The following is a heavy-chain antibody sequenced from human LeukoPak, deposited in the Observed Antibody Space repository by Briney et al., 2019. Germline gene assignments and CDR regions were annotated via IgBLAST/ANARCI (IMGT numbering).Heavy chain of an antibody. D-gene: IGHD3-22*01. Sequence: GGSLRLSCAASGFTFSTYWMSWVRQAPGKGLEWVANIKQDGSEKYYVDSVKGRFTISRDNAKNSLYLQMNSLRAEDTAVYYCARDLNYYDLYAFDIWGQGTMVTVSS. J-gene: IGHJ3*02. CDR1: GFTFSTYW. CDR2: IKQDGSEK. V-gene: IGHV3-7*01. CDR3: ARDLNYYDLYAFDI.